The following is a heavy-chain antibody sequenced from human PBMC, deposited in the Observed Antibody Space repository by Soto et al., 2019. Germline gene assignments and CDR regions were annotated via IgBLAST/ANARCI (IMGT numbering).Heavy chain of an antibody. D-gene: IGHD6-19*01. CDR2: VYSSGHT. J-gene: IGHJ4*02. CDR1: GGYISSYD. CDR3: ARALAVPGYYFDY. V-gene: IGHV4-59*01. Sequence: PSETLCLTCTVSGGYISSYDWSWIRQPPGKGLEWIGYVYSSGHTSYNPSLKSRVTISIDTSKNQFSLKLSSVTAADTAVYYCARALAVPGYYFDYWGQGTLVTVSS.